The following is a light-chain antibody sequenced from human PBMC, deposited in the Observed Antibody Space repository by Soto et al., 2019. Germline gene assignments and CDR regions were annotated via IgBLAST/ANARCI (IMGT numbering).Light chain of an antibody. Sequence: DIQMTKAPSSVSSSGGDRVTITCRASQGIRTCLAWYQQKPGKAPKLRIYAASSLQSGVPSRFSGSGSGTDFTLTISSRQPEDVATYYRQQANSFPLSFGGGTKLEIK. V-gene: IGKV1D-12*01. CDR1: QGIRTC. CDR3: QQANSFPLS. J-gene: IGKJ4*01. CDR2: AAS.